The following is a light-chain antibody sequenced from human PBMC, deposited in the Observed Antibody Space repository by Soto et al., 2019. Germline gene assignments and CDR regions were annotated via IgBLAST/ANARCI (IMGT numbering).Light chain of an antibody. CDR3: QQYNSYSPMYT. J-gene: IGKJ2*01. CDR2: DAS. CDR1: QSISSW. V-gene: IGKV1-5*01. Sequence: DIQMTQSPSTLSASVGDRVTITCRASQSISSWLAWYQQKPGKAPKLLIDDASSLESGVPSRFSGSGSGTEFTLTISSLQPDDFASYYCQQYNSYSPMYTFGQGTKLKIK.